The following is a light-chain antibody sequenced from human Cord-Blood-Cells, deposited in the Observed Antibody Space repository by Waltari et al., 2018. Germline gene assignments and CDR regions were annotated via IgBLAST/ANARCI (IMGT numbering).Light chain of an antibody. CDR2: AAS. Sequence: DIQMTQSPSSLSASVGDRVTITCRVSQGISNYLAWYQQKPGKVPKLLIYAASTLQSGVPSRFSGSGSGTNFTLTIRSLQPEDVATYYCQKYNSAPWTFGQGTKVEIK. CDR3: QKYNSAPWT. CDR1: QGISNY. J-gene: IGKJ1*01. V-gene: IGKV1-27*01.